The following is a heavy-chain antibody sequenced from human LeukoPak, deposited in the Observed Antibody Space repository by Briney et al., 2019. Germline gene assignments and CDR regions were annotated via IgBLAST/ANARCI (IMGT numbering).Heavy chain of an antibody. V-gene: IGHV3-23*01. CDR2: ISGGGGSV. J-gene: IGHJ4*02. Sequence: GGPLRLSCAASGFTFSGHAMNWVRQAPGKGLEWVSGISGGGGSVYYADSVKGRFTISRDNSKSTLYLQMNSLRAEDTAVYYCAKTLSWYYFDYWGQGTLVTVSS. CDR1: GFTFSGHA. D-gene: IGHD6-13*01. CDR3: AKTLSWYYFDY.